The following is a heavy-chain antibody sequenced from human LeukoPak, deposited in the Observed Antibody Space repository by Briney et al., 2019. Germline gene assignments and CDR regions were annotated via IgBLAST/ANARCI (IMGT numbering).Heavy chain of an antibody. CDR1: GFTFSSYS. CDR2: ISSSSSYI. J-gene: IGHJ4*02. D-gene: IGHD6-6*01. Sequence: GGSLRLSCAASGFTFSSYSMNWVRQAPGKGLEWVSSISSSSSYIYYADSVKGRFTISRDNAKNSLYLQMNSLRAEDTALYYCAKDGMYSSSSSYYFDYWGQGTLVTVSS. CDR3: AKDGMYSSSSSYYFDY. V-gene: IGHV3-21*04.